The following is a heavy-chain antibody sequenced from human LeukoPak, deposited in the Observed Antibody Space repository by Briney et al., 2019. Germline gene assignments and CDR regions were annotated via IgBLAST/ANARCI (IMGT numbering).Heavy chain of an antibody. CDR3: ARDRYCGGDCSSPSNWFDP. CDR1: GFTFSVYS. CDR2: ISTSSSYI. V-gene: IGHV3-21*01. D-gene: IGHD2-21*02. J-gene: IGHJ5*02. Sequence: SGRSLRLSCAASGFTFSVYSMNWVRQAPGKGLEWVSSISTSSSYIYYADSVKGRFTISRDNARSSLYPQMNSLRAEDTAVYYCARDRYCGGDCSSPSNWFDPWGQGTLVTVSS.